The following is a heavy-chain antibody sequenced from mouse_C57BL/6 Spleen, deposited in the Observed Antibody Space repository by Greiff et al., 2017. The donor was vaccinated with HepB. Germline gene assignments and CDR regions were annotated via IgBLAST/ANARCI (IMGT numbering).Heavy chain of an antibody. Sequence: QVQLKQPGAELVMPGASVKLSCKASGYTFTSYWMHWVKQRPGQGLEWIGEIDPSDSYTNYNQKFKGKSTLTVDKSSSTAYMQLSSLTSEDSAVYYCARNWEDYAMDYWGQGTSVTVSS. CDR1: GYTFTSYW. CDR3: ARNWEDYAMDY. CDR2: IDPSDSYT. D-gene: IGHD4-1*01. J-gene: IGHJ4*01. V-gene: IGHV1-69*01.